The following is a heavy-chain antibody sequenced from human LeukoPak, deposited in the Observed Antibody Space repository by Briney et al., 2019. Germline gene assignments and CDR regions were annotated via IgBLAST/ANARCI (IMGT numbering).Heavy chain of an antibody. J-gene: IGHJ3*02. CDR3: ARNTPLSSSGWYQRPVPGAFDI. CDR1: GFIVSSNY. D-gene: IGHD6-19*01. V-gene: IGHV3-53*01. CDR2: IYSGGTT. Sequence: QPGGSLRLSCAASGFIVSSNYMSWVRQAPGKGLEWVSVIYSGGTTYYADSVKGRFTISRDNSQNAVYLQMNSLRAEDTAVYYCARNTPLSSSGWYQRPVPGAFDIWGQGTMVTVSS.